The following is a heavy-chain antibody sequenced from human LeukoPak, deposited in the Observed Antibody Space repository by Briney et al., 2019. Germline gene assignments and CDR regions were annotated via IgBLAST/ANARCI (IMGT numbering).Heavy chain of an antibody. CDR3: AKVGSSSWRGIYYYYGMDV. D-gene: IGHD6-13*01. Sequence: GGSLRLSCAASGFTFSRYSVNWVRQAPGKGLEWVSLISGDGGSTYYADSVKGRFTISRDNSKNSLYLQMNSLRTEDTALYYCAKVGSSSWRGIYYYYGMDVWGQGTTVTVSS. J-gene: IGHJ6*02. CDR2: ISGDGGST. V-gene: IGHV3-43*02. CDR1: GFTFSRYS.